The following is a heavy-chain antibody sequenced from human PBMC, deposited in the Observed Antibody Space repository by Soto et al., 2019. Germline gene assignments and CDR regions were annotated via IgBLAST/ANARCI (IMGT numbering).Heavy chain of an antibody. V-gene: IGHV4-34*01. CDR1: CGSFSGYY. D-gene: IGHD3-16*02. CDR3: ARGKLSDYVWGSYRYHFDY. J-gene: IGHJ4*02. CDR2: INHSGST. Sequence: LSLTCAVYCGSFSGYYWIWIRQPPVKVLEWIGEINHSGSTNHNPSLKSRVTISVDTSKNQFSLKLSSVTAADTAVYYCARGKLSDYVWGSYRYHFDYWGQGTVVTVSS.